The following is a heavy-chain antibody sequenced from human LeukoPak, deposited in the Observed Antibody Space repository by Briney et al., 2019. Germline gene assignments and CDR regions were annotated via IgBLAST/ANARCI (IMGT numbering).Heavy chain of an antibody. D-gene: IGHD4-17*01. CDR2: IYTSGST. J-gene: IGHJ5*02. CDR1: GGSISSYY. Sequence: SSETLSLTCTVSGGSISSYYWSWIRQPAGKGLEWIGRIYTSGSTNYNPSLKSRVTMSVDTSKNQFSLKLSSVTAADTAVYYCARGVGYGDYPLSAWFDPWGQGTLVTVSS. V-gene: IGHV4-4*07. CDR3: ARGVGYGDYPLSAWFDP.